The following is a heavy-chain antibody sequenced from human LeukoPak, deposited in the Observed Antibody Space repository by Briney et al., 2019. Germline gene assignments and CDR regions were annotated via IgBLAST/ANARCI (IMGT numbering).Heavy chain of an antibody. CDR3: ARTGRYYDILTGYYTNYYFDY. CDR2: IYYSGST. D-gene: IGHD3-9*01. CDR1: GGSVSSGSYY. J-gene: IGHJ4*02. V-gene: IGHV4-61*01. Sequence: PSETLSLTCTVSGGSVSSGSYYWSWIRQPPGKGLEWIGYIYYSGSTNYNPSLKSRVTVSVDTSKNQFSLKLSSVTAADTAVYYCARTGRYYDILTGYYTNYYFDYWGQGTLVTVSS.